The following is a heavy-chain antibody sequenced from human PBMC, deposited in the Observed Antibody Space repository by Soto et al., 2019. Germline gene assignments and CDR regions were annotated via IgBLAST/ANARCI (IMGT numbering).Heavy chain of an antibody. V-gene: IGHV1-3*01. Sequence: QVQLVQSGTEVRKPGASVKLSCKTSGYTFLNYAIHWVRQAPGQGLEWMGWVNPSNGYTKYSENFQARLSLTRDTSANTAYMELSSLRSEDTAVYYCARTLSALDVWGQGTVVTVTP. CDR3: ARTLSALDV. D-gene: IGHD3-16*01. CDR1: GYTFLNYA. J-gene: IGHJ3*01. CDR2: VNPSNGYT.